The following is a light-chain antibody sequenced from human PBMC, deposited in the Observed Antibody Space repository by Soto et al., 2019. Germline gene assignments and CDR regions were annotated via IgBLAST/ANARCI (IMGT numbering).Light chain of an antibody. J-gene: IGLJ3*02. CDR1: SSNIGADYD. Sequence: QYVLTQPPSVSGAPGQRVTISCTGSSSNIGADYDVHWYQQLPGTAPKVLIYGNSNRPSGVPDRFSGSKSGTSASLAITGLQAEDEADYYCQSYDSSLSAWVFGGGTKLTVL. CDR3: QSYDSSLSAWV. CDR2: GNS. V-gene: IGLV1-40*01.